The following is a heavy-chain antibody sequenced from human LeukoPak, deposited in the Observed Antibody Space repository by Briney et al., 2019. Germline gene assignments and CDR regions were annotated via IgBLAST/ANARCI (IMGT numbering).Heavy chain of an antibody. CDR3: ARDPELLWFGELLSTGVDY. V-gene: IGHV3-30*04. CDR1: GFTFSSYA. D-gene: IGHD3-10*01. CDR2: ISYDGSNK. J-gene: IGHJ4*02. Sequence: GRSLRLSCAASGFTFSSYAMHWVRQAPGKGLEWVAVISYDGSNKYHADSVKGRFTISRDNSKNTLYLQMNSLRAEDTAVYYCARDPELLWFGELLSTGVDYWGQGTLVTVSS.